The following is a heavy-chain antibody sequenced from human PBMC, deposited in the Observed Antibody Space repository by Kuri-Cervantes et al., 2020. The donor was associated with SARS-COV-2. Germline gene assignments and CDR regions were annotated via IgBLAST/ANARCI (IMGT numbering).Heavy chain of an antibody. V-gene: IGHV4-59*11. CDR1: GGSISSHY. CDR2: IYYSGST. D-gene: IGHD1-14*01. J-gene: IGHJ4*02. Sequence: GSLRLSCTVPGGSISSHYWSWFRQPPGKGLEWIGYIYYSGSTNYNPSLKSRVTISVDTSKNQFSLKLGAVTAADAAVYYCARDRRVVNPEFDYWGQGTLVTVSS. CDR3: ARDRRVVNPEFDY.